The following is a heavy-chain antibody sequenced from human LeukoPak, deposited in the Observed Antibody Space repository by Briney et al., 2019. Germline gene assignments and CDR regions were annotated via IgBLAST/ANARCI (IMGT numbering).Heavy chain of an antibody. CDR3: ARGRPLDAFDI. CDR1: GGSISSGGYY. J-gene: IGHJ3*02. V-gene: IGHV4-31*03. Sequence: SETLSLTCTVSGGSISSGGYYWRWIRQHPGKGGEWIGYIYYSWSTYYNPSLKSRVTISVDTSKNQFSLKLSSVTAADTAVYYCARGRPLDAFDIWGQGTLVTVSS. CDR2: IYYSWST.